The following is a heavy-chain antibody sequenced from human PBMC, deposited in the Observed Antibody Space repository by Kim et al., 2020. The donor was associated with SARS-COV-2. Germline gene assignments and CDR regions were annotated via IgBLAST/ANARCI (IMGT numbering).Heavy chain of an antibody. CDR3: ARRATESTYFDY. CDR2: T. V-gene: IGHV4-4*02. Sequence: TNYNSSLKSRVTISVDKSKDQLSLKLSSVAAADTAVYYCARRATESTYFDYWGQGTLVTVSS. J-gene: IGHJ4*02.